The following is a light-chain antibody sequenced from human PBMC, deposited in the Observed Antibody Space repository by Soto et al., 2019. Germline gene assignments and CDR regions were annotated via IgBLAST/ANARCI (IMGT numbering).Light chain of an antibody. Sequence: EIVLTQSPGTLSLSPGERAALSCRASQSVSSTYLAWYQQKPGQAPRLLIYGASSRATGVPDRFSGSGSGTDFTLTISRLEPEDFAVYYCQQWRSSSWTCGQGTKVEIK. CDR1: QSVSSTY. CDR2: GAS. V-gene: IGKV3-20*01. CDR3: QQWRSSSWT. J-gene: IGKJ1*01.